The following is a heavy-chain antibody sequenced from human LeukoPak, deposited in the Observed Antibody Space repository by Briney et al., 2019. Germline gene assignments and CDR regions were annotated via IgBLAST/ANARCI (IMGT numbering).Heavy chain of an antibody. J-gene: IGHJ3*02. Sequence: GESLKISCKGSGYSFTSYWIGWVRQMLGKGLEWMGIIYPGDSDTRYSPSFQGQVTISADKSISTAYLQWSSLEASDTAMYYCARSHSYDSSGYYSDAFDIWGQGTMVTVSS. CDR2: IYPGDSDT. V-gene: IGHV5-51*01. CDR3: ARSHSYDSSGYYSDAFDI. CDR1: GYSFTSYW. D-gene: IGHD3-22*01.